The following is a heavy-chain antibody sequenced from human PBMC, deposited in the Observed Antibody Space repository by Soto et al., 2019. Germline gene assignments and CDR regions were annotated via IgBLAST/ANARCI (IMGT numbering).Heavy chain of an antibody. Sequence: PSETLSLTCTVSGGSISSSRYYWGWIRQPSGKGLEWIGSIYYSGSNFYNPSLKSRAIISVDTSKNQLSLKLSSVTAADTAVYYCARVNRYCSDGSCLDYWGQGTLVTVSS. V-gene: IGHV4-39*01. J-gene: IGHJ4*02. CDR3: ARVNRYCSDGSCLDY. CDR2: IYYSGSN. CDR1: GGSISSSRYY. D-gene: IGHD2-15*01.